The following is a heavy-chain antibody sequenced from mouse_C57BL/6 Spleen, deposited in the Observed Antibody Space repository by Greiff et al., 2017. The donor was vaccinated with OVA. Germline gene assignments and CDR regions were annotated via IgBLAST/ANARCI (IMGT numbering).Heavy chain of an antibody. J-gene: IGHJ4*01. CDR1: GFTLSSYA. Sequence: EVKLVESGGGLVKPGGSLKLSCAASGFTLSSYAMSWVRQTPEKRLEWVATISDGGSYTYYPDNVKGRFTISRDNAKNNLYLQMSHLKSEDTAMYYCARDATVVADAMDYWGQGTSVTVSS. D-gene: IGHD1-1*01. V-gene: IGHV5-4*01. CDR2: ISDGGSYT. CDR3: ARDATVVADAMDY.